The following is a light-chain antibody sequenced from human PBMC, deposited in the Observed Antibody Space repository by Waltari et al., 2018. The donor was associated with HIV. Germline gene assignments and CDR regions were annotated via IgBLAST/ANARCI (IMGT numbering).Light chain of an antibody. Sequence: EMVMTQSPATLSVSPGERAILSCRASQSVSSNLAWYQQKPGQAPRLLIYDASTRATGIPARFSGSGSGTEFTLTISSLQSEDSAVYYCQQYNNWYTFAQGTKLEIK. J-gene: IGKJ2*01. CDR1: QSVSSN. CDR2: DAS. V-gene: IGKV3D-15*01. CDR3: QQYNNWYT.